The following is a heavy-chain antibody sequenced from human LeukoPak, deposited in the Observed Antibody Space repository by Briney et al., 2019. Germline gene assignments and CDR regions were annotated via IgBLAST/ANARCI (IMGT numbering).Heavy chain of an antibody. J-gene: IGHJ5*02. V-gene: IGHV1-8*03. CDR2: MNPNSGNT. CDR3: ARRGWLRNWLDP. CDR1: GYTFTSYD. Sequence: GASAKVSCKASGYTFTSYDINWVRQATGQGLEWMGWMNPNSGNTGYAQKFQGRVTITRNTSISTAYMELSSLRSEDTAVYYCARRGWLRNWLDPWGQGTLVTVSS. D-gene: IGHD6-19*01.